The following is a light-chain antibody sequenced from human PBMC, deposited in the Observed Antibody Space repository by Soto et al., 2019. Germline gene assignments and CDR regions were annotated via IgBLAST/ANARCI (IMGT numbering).Light chain of an antibody. J-gene: IGLJ1*01. V-gene: IGLV1-40*01. Sequence: QSVLTRPPSVSGAPGQRVTISCTGASSNIGAGFDVHWYQLLPGTAPKLLISGNNNRPSGVPDRFSGSKSGTSASLAITGLQAEDEADYYCQSYDSSLSGFVFGTGTKLTVL. CDR3: QSYDSSLSGFV. CDR2: GNN. CDR1: SSNIGAGFD.